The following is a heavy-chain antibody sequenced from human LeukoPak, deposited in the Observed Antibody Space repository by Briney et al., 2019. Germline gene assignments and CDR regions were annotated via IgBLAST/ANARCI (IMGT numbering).Heavy chain of an antibody. CDR2: ISSSSSTI. V-gene: IGHV3-48*01. Sequence: SGGSLRLSCAASGFTFSSYSMNWVRQAPGKGLEWVSYISSSSSTIYNADSVKGRFTISRDNAKNSLYLQMNSLRAEDTAVYYCARDHLYGDYPFDYWGQGTLVTVSS. J-gene: IGHJ4*02. CDR3: ARDHLYGDYPFDY. CDR1: GFTFSSYS. D-gene: IGHD4-17*01.